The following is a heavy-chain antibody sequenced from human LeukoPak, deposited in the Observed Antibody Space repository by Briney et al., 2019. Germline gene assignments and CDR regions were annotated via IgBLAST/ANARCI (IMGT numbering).Heavy chain of an antibody. D-gene: IGHD3-10*02. Sequence: PGGSLRLSCVASGFTFKNYAMSWVRRVPGKGLEWVSAISGSDPGTYYADSVKGRFTISRDNAKNSLYLQMNSLRAEDTAVYYCAELGITMIGGVWGKGTTVTISS. J-gene: IGHJ6*04. CDR1: GFTFKNYA. CDR2: ISGSDPGT. V-gene: IGHV3-23*01. CDR3: AELGITMIGGV.